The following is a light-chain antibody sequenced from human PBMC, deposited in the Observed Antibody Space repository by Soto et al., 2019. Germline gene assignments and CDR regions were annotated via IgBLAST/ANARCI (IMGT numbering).Light chain of an antibody. V-gene: IGLV2-14*01. CDR3: SSYTSSSTLGIYV. Sequence: QSALTQPASVSGSPGQSITISCTGTSSDVGGYNYVSWYQQHPGKAPKLMIYDVSNRPSGVSNRFSGSKSGNTASLTISGLQAEDDADYYCSSYTSSSTLGIYVFGTGTKLTVL. J-gene: IGLJ1*01. CDR1: SSDVGGYNY. CDR2: DVS.